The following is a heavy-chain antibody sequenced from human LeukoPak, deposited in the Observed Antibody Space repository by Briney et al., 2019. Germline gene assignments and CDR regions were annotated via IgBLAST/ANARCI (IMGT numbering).Heavy chain of an antibody. V-gene: IGHV4-59*01. D-gene: IGHD3-9*01. CDR2: IYYSGTT. Sequence: PSETLSLTCTVSGGSISSYYWSWIRQPPGRGLEWIGYIYYSGTTNYNPSLKSRVTISIDTSKNQLSLKLSSVTAADTAVYYCARGLTYYDILTAYYTFPYFDYWGQGTLVTVSS. CDR3: ARGLTYYDILTAYYTFPYFDY. CDR1: GGSISSYY. J-gene: IGHJ4*02.